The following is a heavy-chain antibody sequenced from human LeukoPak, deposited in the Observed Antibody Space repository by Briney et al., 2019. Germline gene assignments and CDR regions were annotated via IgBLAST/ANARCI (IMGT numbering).Heavy chain of an antibody. J-gene: IGHJ6*03. D-gene: IGHD3-10*01. V-gene: IGHV3-21*01. CDR3: ARDAGITMVRGVIFGHYYMDV. CDR1: GFTFSSYS. CDR2: ISSSSSYI. Sequence: GGSLRLSCAASGFTFSSYSMNWVRQAPGKGLEWVSSISSSSSYIYYADSVKGRFTISRDNAKNSLYLQMNSLRAEDTAVYYCARDAGITMVRGVIFGHYYMDVWGKGTTVTVSS.